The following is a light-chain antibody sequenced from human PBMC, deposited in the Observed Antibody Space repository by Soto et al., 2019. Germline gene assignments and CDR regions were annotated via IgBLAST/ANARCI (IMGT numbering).Light chain of an antibody. Sequence: EIVLTQSPGTLSLSPGERATLSCRASQTVSSIYLAWYQQKAGQAPRLLIYGAYNRATGIPDRFSGSGSGTDFTLTISRLDPEDFALYYCQQFGNSLYTFGQGTKLEIK. CDR1: QTVSSIY. V-gene: IGKV3-20*01. CDR3: QQFGNSLYT. J-gene: IGKJ2*01. CDR2: GAY.